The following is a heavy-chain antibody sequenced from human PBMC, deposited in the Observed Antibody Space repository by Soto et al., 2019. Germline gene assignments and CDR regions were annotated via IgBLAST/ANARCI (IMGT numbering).Heavy chain of an antibody. D-gene: IGHD3-10*01. V-gene: IGHV4-34*01. J-gene: IGHJ5*02. CDR3: ARGYYGSGRKLDP. CDR2: INHSGST. Sequence: QVQLQQWGAGLLKPSETLSLTCAVYGGSLSGYYWSWIRQPPGKGLEWIGEINHSGSTNYNPSLKSRVTISVDTSKNQFSLKLSSVTAADTAVYYCARGYYGSGRKLDPWGQGTLVTVSS. CDR1: GGSLSGYY.